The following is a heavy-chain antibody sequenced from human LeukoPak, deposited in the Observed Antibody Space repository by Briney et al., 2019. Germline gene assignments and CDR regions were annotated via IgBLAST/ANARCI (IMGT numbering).Heavy chain of an antibody. J-gene: IGHJ4*02. CDR1: GYTFTGYY. D-gene: IGHD6-19*01. CDR3: ARYDSSGSRNLDY. V-gene: IGHV1-2*02. Sequence: ASVKVSCKASGYTFTGYYMHWVRQAPGQGLELMGWINPNSGGTNYAQKFQGRVTMTRDTSISTAYMELSRLRSDDTAVYYCARYDSSGSRNLDYWGQGTLVTVSS. CDR2: INPNSGGT.